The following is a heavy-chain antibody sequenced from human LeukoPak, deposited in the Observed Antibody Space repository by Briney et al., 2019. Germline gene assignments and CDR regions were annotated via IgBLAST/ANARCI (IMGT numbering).Heavy chain of an antibody. D-gene: IGHD6-13*01. Sequence: PGGSLGLSCAASGFTFSICSMNWVRQAPGKGLEWVSYITSDRRTISYADPVKGRFTISRDNDRRLLYLQMDSLRAGDTAIYYCARSTSGTFDYWGQGMLVTVSS. CDR3: ARSTSGTFDY. J-gene: IGHJ4*02. CDR1: GFTFSICS. V-gene: IGHV3-48*01. CDR2: ITSDRRTI.